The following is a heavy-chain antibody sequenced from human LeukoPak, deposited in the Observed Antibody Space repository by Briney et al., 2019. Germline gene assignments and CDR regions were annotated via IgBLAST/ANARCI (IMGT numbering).Heavy chain of an antibody. CDR1: GFTFSSYS. CDR2: ISSSSTI. CDR3: GGLDYYYYMDV. J-gene: IGHJ6*03. Sequence: GGSLRLSCAASGFTFSSYSMNWVRQPPGKGLEWVSYISSSSTIYYADSVKGRFTISRDNAKNSLYLQMSSLRAEDTAVYYCGGLDYYYYMDVWGKGTTVTVSS. V-gene: IGHV3-48*01.